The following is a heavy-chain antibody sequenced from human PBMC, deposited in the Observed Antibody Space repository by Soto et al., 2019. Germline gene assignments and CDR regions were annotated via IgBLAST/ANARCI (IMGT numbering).Heavy chain of an antibody. Sequence: QVQLQESGPGLVKPSQTLSLTCTVSGGSISSGGYYWSWIRQHPGKGLEWIGYIYYSGSTYYNPSLKSRVTISVDTSKNQFSLKLSSVTAADTAVYYCARDSYYDFWSGYYSEYYYYYMDVWDKGTTVTVSS. CDR2: IYYSGST. J-gene: IGHJ6*03. CDR3: ARDSYYDFWSGYYSEYYYYYMDV. D-gene: IGHD3-3*01. V-gene: IGHV4-31*03. CDR1: GGSISSGGYY.